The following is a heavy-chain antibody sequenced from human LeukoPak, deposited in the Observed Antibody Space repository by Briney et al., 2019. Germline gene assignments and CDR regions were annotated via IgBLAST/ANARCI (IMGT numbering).Heavy chain of an antibody. CDR1: GGSISSGSYY. Sequence: SETLSLTCTVSGGSISSGSYYWSWIRQPAGKGLEWIGRIYTSGSTNYNPSLKSRVTISVDTSKNQFSLKLSSVNAADTAVYYCARVALDYYDSSGPDYWGQGTLVTVSS. CDR2: IYTSGST. J-gene: IGHJ4*02. CDR3: ARVALDYYDSSGPDY. D-gene: IGHD3-22*01. V-gene: IGHV4-61*02.